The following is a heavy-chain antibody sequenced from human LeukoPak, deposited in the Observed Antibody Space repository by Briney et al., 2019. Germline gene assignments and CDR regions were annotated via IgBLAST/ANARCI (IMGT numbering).Heavy chain of an antibody. CDR2: IKYDGSKT. D-gene: IGHD2-21*01. J-gene: IGHJ4*02. CDR1: GFTFSTYA. Sequence: GGSLRLSCTASGFTFSTYALHWVRQAPGKGLEWVAAIKYDGSKTHYADSVKGRFTISRDNSKDTLYLQMNSLRADDTAVHYCARDGITPPGIFNFDYWGQGTLVTVSS. V-gene: IGHV3-30-3*01. CDR3: ARDGITPPGIFNFDY.